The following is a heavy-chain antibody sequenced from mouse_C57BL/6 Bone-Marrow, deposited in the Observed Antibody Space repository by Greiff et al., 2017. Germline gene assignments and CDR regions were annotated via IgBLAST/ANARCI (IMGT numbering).Heavy chain of an antibody. Sequence: VQLKESGAELVKPGASVKLSCTASGFNIQDYYMHWVKQRTEQGLEWIGRIDPEDGETTYAPKFQGKATITADTSSNTADLQLSSLTSEDTAVNYWARAAQAPGPRVSFDYWGQGTTLTGSS. J-gene: IGHJ2*01. V-gene: IGHV14-2*01. CDR1: GFNIQDYY. CDR3: ARAAQAPGPRVSFDY. D-gene: IGHD3-2*02. CDR2: IDPEDGET.